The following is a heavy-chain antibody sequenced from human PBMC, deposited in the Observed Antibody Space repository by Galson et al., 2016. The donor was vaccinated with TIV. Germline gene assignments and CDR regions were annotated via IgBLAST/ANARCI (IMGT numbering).Heavy chain of an antibody. CDR2: TRTYNGDT. CDR3: ARDRNSVSAVVLEDDAFDI. Sequence: SVKVSCKASGYNFAMHAISWVRQAPGEGLEWMAWTRTYNGDTRHAEKVQGRVTTTTDTSTGTAYMELRSLRSDDTAVYYCARDRNSVSAVVLEDDAFDIWGQGTLVIVSS. V-gene: IGHV1-18*01. J-gene: IGHJ3*02. D-gene: IGHD3-3*01. CDR1: GYNFAMHA.